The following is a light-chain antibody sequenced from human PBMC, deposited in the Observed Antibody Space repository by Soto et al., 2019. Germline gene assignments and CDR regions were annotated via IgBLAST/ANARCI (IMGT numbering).Light chain of an antibody. CDR1: QSVGSY. J-gene: IGKJ5*01. V-gene: IGKV3-11*01. CDR2: DAS. CDR3: QQRSNWPIT. Sequence: EIVLTQFPANLSLFPGEXAXXPCMVSQSVGSYLACYKQKTGQDHRILIYDASNRATGIPARFSGTGSGTDFTLKVSTLQPEDFAVYYRQQRSNWPITFGQGTRLEIK.